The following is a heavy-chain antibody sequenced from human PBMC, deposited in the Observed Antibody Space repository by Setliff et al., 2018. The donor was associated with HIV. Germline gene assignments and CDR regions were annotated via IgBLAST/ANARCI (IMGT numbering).Heavy chain of an antibody. Sequence: GGSLRLSCAASGFTFTNYEMNWVRQAPGKGLEWVSYISSSVSTISYADSVKGRFTISRDNAKNSLYLQMNSLRAEDTAVYYCARGAYGSGSYEINFWGQGTLVTVS. J-gene: IGHJ4*02. CDR3: ARGAYGSGSYEINF. V-gene: IGHV3-48*03. CDR2: ISSSVSTI. CDR1: GFTFTNYE. D-gene: IGHD3-10*01.